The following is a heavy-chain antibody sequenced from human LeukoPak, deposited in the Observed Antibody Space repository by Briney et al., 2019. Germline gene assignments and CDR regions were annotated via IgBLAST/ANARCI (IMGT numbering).Heavy chain of an antibody. CDR3: VRGSLRLPRSTPDY. CDR1: GFSFSNYW. D-gene: IGHD2-21*02. Sequence: PGESLRLSCAVSGFSFSNYWMHWVRQDPGKGLVWVSYISSDGSVTKYAGSVKGRFTISRDNAVNTLYLQMNSLRVEDTAVYYCVRGSLRLPRSTPDYWGQGTLVTVSS. J-gene: IGHJ4*02. V-gene: IGHV3-74*03. CDR2: ISSDGSVT.